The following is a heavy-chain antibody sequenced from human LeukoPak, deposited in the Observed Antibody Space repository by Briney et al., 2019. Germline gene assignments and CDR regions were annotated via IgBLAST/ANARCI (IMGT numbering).Heavy chain of an antibody. V-gene: IGHV3-53*01. J-gene: IGHJ4*02. CDR2: IYSGGST. CDR1: GFTVSSNY. CDR3: ARMDDCTVITHCQFDY. D-gene: IGHD4-23*01. Sequence: GGSLRLSCAASGFTVSSNYMSWVRQAPGKGLEWVSVIYSGGSTYYADSVKGRFTISRDNSKNTLYLQMNSLRAEDTAVYYCARMDDCTVITHCQFDYWGQGTLVTVSS.